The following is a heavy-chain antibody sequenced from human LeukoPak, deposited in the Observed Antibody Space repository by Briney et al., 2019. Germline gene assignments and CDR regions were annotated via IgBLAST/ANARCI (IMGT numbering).Heavy chain of an antibody. V-gene: IGHV3-48*01. Sequence: PGGSLRLSCAASGFTFSSYSMNWVRQAPGKGLEWVSYISSSSSTIYYADSVKGRFTISRDNAKNSLYLQVNSLRAEDTAVYYCARSGYSYGIATDFDYWGQGTLVTVSS. CDR3: ARSGYSYGIATDFDY. CDR2: ISSSSSTI. J-gene: IGHJ4*02. CDR1: GFTFSSYS. D-gene: IGHD5-18*01.